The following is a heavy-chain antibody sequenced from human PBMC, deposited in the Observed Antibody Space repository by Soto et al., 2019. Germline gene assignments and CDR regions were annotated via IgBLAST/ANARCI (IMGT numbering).Heavy chain of an antibody. V-gene: IGHV3-30-3*01. CDR2: ISFDGSNK. CDR3: GRDRRFGNGYNLGFDA. D-gene: IGHD5-12*01. CDR1: GFTFSSYA. J-gene: IGHJ5*02. Sequence: QVQLVESGGGVVQLGRSLRLSCAASGFTFSSYAMHWVRQAPGKGLEWVAVISFDGSNKYYADSVKDRFTISRDNSKNTLYVQMNSLRAEDTAVYYCGRDRRFGNGYNLGFDAWGQGTLVTVSS.